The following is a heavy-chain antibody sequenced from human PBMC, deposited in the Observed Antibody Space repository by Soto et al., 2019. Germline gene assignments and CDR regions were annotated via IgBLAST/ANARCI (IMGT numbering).Heavy chain of an antibody. CDR1: GYSFTSYW. Sequence: PGKSLKISCKGSGYSFTSYWISWVRQMPGKGLEWMGRIDPSDSYTNYSPSFQGHVTISADKSISTAYLQWSSLKASDTAMYYCARQFQPGSRFDYWGQGTLVTVSS. J-gene: IGHJ4*02. V-gene: IGHV5-10-1*01. CDR2: IDPSDSYT. CDR3: ARQFQPGSRFDY. D-gene: IGHD1-26*01.